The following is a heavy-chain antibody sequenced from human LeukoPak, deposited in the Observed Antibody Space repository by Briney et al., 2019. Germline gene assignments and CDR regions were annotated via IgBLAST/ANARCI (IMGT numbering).Heavy chain of an antibody. D-gene: IGHD6-13*01. CDR3: ARARYSSRWYYFDY. CDR1: GGSISSGGYY. Sequence: PSETLSLTCTVSGGSISSGGYYWSWIRQHPGKGLEWIGYIYYSGSTYYNPSLKSRVTISVDTSKNQFSLKLSSVTAADTAVYYCARARYSSRWYYFDYWGQGTLVTVSS. V-gene: IGHV4-31*03. J-gene: IGHJ4*02. CDR2: IYYSGST.